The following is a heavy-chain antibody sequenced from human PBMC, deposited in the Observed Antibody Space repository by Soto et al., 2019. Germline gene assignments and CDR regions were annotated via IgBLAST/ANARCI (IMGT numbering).Heavy chain of an antibody. CDR2: IYYSGST. CDR3: ARVFGYYDSSGSEKYYYYYGTDV. Sequence: SETLSLTCTVSGGSISSGGYYWSWIRQHPGKGLEWIGYIYYSGSTYYNPSLKSRVTISVDTSKNQFSLKLSSVTAADTAVYYCARVFGYYDSSGSEKYYYYYGTDVWGQGTTVTVSS. D-gene: IGHD3-22*01. J-gene: IGHJ6*02. CDR1: GGSISSGGYY. V-gene: IGHV4-31*03.